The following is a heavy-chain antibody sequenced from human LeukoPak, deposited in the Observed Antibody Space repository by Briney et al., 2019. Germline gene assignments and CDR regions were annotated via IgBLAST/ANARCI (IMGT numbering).Heavy chain of an antibody. Sequence: ASVKVSCEASGYTFSSYDINWVRQATGQGLEWMGWMNPSSGNTGYAQKFQGRVTMTRNTSISTAYMELRSLRSEDTAVYYCSLGLETYYYDLGTRLPWGQGTLVTVSS. CDR3: SLGLETYYYDLGTRLP. V-gene: IGHV1-8*01. CDR1: GYTFSSYD. J-gene: IGHJ4*02. CDR2: MNPSSGNT. D-gene: IGHD3-10*01.